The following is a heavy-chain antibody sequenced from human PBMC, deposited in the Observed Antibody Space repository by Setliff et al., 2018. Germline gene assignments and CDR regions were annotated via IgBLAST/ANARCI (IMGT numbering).Heavy chain of an antibody. D-gene: IGHD6-6*01. CDR1: GGSISPYF. CDR3: TSTPRGGINITTRAGAFDS. J-gene: IGHJ4*02. CDR2: IYHNGNT. V-gene: IGHV4-59*01. Sequence: SETLSLTCTVSGGSISPYFWSWIRQPPGKGLEWIGYIYHNGNTNFNPSLKSRVNMSVDTSKRQFSLRLTSVTAADTAVYYCTSTPRGGINITTRAGAFDSWGQGTLVTVSS.